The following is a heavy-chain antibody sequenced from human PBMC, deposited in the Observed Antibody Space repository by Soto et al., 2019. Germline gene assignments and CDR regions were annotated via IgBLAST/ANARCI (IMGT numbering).Heavy chain of an antibody. J-gene: IGHJ6*02. V-gene: IGHV3-21*01. Sequence: GGSLRLSCAASGFTFSSYAMSWVRQAPGKGLEWVSSISSSGSVIYYTDSVKGRFIISRDNGRNSLFLQMNSLRAEDTAVYYCARNGADYDVSTGYYDYYYHGKDVWGQGTTVTVSS. D-gene: IGHD3-9*01. CDR1: GFTFSSYA. CDR2: ISSSGSVI. CDR3: ARNGADYDVSTGYYDYYYHGKDV.